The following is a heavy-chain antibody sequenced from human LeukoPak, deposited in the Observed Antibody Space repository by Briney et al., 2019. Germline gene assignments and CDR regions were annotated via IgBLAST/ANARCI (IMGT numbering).Heavy chain of an antibody. Sequence: PGASLRLPCGASGFTFSSYAMSWVRQAPGKGLEWVSSISGSGGSTYYADSVKGRFTISRDNSKNTLYLQMNSLRAEDTAVYYCAKRAVPTAATPWFDPWGQGTLVIVSS. J-gene: IGHJ5*02. V-gene: IGHV3-23*01. CDR2: ISGSGGST. CDR1: GFTFSSYA. CDR3: AKRAVPTAATPWFDP. D-gene: IGHD2-15*01.